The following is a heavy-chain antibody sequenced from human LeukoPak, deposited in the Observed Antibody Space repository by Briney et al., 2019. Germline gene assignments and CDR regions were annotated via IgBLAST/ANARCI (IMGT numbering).Heavy chain of an antibody. CDR2: IFYIGSI. CDR1: GGSISSYY. V-gene: IGHV4-59*01. Sequence: PSETLSLTCTVSGGSISSYYWSWIRQAPGKGLEWIGYIFYIGSINYNPSLKSRATISVDTSKNQFSLKLSSVSAADTAVYYCARSGWNDVPDYWGQGTLVTVSS. CDR3: ARSGWNDVPDY. D-gene: IGHD1-1*01. J-gene: IGHJ4*02.